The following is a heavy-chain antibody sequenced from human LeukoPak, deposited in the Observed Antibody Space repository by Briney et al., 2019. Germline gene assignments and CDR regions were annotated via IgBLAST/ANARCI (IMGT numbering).Heavy chain of an antibody. D-gene: IGHD2-15*01. J-gene: IGHJ3*02. Sequence: SETLSLTCTVSGGSISSSSYYWGWIRQPPGKGLEWIGSIYYSGSTYYNPSLKSRVTISVDTSKNQFSLKLSSVTAADTAVYYCARDMRCSGGSCYDAFDIWGQGTMVTVSS. CDR1: GGSISSSSYY. V-gene: IGHV4-39*07. CDR3: ARDMRCSGGSCYDAFDI. CDR2: IYYSGST.